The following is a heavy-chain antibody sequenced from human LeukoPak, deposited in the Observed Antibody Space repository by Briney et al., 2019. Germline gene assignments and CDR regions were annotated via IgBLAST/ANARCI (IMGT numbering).Heavy chain of an antibody. D-gene: IGHD4-17*01. J-gene: IGHJ2*01. CDR1: GYTFTSYD. CDR2: MNPNSGNT. V-gene: IGHV1-8*01. CDR3: ARAAELYGVYGLYFDL. Sequence: ASVKVSCKASGYTFTSYDINWVRQATGQGLEWMGWMNPNSGNTGYAQKFQGRVTMTRNTSISTAYMELRSLRSDDTAVYYCARAAELYGVYGLYFDLWGRGTLVTVSS.